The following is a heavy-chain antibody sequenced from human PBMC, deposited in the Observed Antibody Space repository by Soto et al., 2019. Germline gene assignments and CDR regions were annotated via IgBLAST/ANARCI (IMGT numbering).Heavy chain of an antibody. CDR2: TYYRAKWYN. V-gene: IGHV6-1*01. Sequence: SPTPSLTCPIPGDSVSRHSTAWNWLRQYPSRVLEWLGRTYYRAKWYNDYAVSVKSRITINPDTSKNQFSLQLNSVTPEDTAVYYCARDERLIAVAGMYGMDVWGQGTTVTVSS. CDR1: GDSVSRHSTA. CDR3: ARDERLIAVAGMYGMDV. D-gene: IGHD6-19*01. J-gene: IGHJ6*02.